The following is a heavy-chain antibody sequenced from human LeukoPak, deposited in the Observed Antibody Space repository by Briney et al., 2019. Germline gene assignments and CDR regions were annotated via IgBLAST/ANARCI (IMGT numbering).Heavy chain of an antibody. J-gene: IGHJ3*02. CDR2: IYTSGST. V-gene: IGHV4-4*09. CDR3: ARQKCTSTSCLTKNAFDI. Sequence: SETLSLTCTVLSSISGYYWSWIRQPPGKELEWIGYIYTSGSTNYNPSLESRVTISVDTSKNQFSLDLRSVTAADTAVYYCARQKCTSTSCLTKNAFDIWGQGTMVTVSS. D-gene: IGHD2-2*01. CDR1: SSISGYY.